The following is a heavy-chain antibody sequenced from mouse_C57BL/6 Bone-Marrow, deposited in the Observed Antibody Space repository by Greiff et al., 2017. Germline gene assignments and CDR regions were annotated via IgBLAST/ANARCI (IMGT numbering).Heavy chain of an antibody. J-gene: IGHJ2*01. D-gene: IGHD1-1*01. Sequence: QVQLQQPGAELVKPGASVKMSCKASGYTFTSYWITWVKQRPGQGLEWIGDIYPGRGSTNYNEKFKSKATLTVDTSSSTAYMQLSSLTSEDSAVYYCARRSYGSSSDYWGQGTTLTVSS. CDR3: ARRSYGSSSDY. V-gene: IGHV1-55*01. CDR2: IYPGRGST. CDR1: GYTFTSYW.